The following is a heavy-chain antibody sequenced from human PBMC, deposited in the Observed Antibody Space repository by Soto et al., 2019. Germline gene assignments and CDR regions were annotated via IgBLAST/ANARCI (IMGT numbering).Heavy chain of an antibody. J-gene: IGHJ4*02. CDR2: LNPIFGTA. V-gene: IGHV1-69*01. D-gene: IGHD3-10*01. Sequence: QVQLVQSGAEVKKPGSSVKVSCKASGGTFSSYAISWVRQAPGQRLEWMGGLNPIFGTAHYAQKLQGRVTITADESTSTAYMELSSLRSEDTAVYYGARDYYGSFSYYKPFDYWGQGTLVTVSS. CDR1: GGTFSSYA. CDR3: ARDYYGSFSYYKPFDY.